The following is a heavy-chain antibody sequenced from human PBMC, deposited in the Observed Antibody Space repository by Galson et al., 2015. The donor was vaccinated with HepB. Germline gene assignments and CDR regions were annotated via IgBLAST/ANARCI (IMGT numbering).Heavy chain of an antibody. CDR3: ARPYGGNYHFDY. Sequence: SLRLSCAASGFTFSFYWMHWVRQAPRKGLVWVSRINNDGITTNYADSVKGRFTISRDNAKNTLYLQMNSLRAEDTAVYYCARPYGGNYHFDYWGQGTLVTVSS. V-gene: IGHV3-74*01. J-gene: IGHJ4*02. CDR1: GFTFSFYW. D-gene: IGHD4-23*01. CDR2: INNDGITT.